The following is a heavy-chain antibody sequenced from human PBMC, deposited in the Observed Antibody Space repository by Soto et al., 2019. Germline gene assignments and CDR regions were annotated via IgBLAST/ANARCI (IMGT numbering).Heavy chain of an antibody. D-gene: IGHD3-10*01. Sequence: PGESLKISCKGSGYSFSSYWIGWVRQMPGKGLEWMGIIFPSDSDTKYRPSFQGQVTISADLSISTAYLQWSSLKASDTAIYYCATPYLIYDYWGQGTLVTGSS. CDR1: GYSFSSYW. J-gene: IGHJ4*02. CDR2: IFPSDSDT. V-gene: IGHV5-51*01. CDR3: ATPYLIYDY.